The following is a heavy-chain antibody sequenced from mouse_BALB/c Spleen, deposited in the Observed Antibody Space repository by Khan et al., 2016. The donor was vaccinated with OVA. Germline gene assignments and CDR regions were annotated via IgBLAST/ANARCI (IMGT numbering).Heavy chain of an antibody. CDR1: GFSLSRYS. D-gene: IGHD2-14*01. V-gene: IGHV2-6-4*01. CDR2: IWGGGST. J-gene: IGHJ4*01. Sequence: QVQLQQSGPGLVAPSQSLSITCTVSGFSLSRYSVHWVRQPPGKGLEWLGMIWGGGSTDYNSALKSRLSISKDNSKSQDFLKMNSLQTDDTAMDYCATTYYRYDVYSAVDYSGQGTSVTVST. CDR3: ATTYYRYDVYSAVDY.